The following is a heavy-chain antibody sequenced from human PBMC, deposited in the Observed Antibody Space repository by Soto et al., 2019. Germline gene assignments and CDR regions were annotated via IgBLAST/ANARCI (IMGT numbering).Heavy chain of an antibody. CDR1: GGSISSGDYY. CDR3: ARASGYSSLFDF. V-gene: IGHV4-30-4*01. D-gene: IGHD5-18*01. Sequence: SETLSLTCTVSGGSISSGDYYWNWIRQPPGKGLEWIGYIYNSETTYYNLSLKSRLTISLDTSKNHFSLKLSSVTAADTAVYYCARASGYSSLFDFWGQGTLVTVSS. J-gene: IGHJ4*02. CDR2: IYNSETT.